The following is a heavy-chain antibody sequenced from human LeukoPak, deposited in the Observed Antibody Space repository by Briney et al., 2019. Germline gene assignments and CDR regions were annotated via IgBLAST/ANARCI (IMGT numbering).Heavy chain of an antibody. CDR1: EFTVSTNY. D-gene: IGHD5-12*01. CDR2: IYSGGST. Sequence: PGGSLRLSCAASEFTVSTNYMSWVRQAPGKGLEWVSFIYSGGSTYYADSVKGRFTISRGNSKNTLYLQTNSLRAEDTAVYFCTGGGGDGYNYVLRYWGQGTLVTVFS. CDR3: TGGGGDGYNYVLRY. V-gene: IGHV3-66*01. J-gene: IGHJ4*02.